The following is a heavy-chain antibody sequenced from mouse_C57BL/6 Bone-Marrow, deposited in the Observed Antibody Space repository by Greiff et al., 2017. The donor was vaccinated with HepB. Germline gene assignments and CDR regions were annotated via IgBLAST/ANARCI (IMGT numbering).Heavy chain of an antibody. CDR3: ARPLYGSSPWFAY. CDR1: GFTFSSYA. V-gene: IGHV5-4*01. CDR2: ISDGGSYT. Sequence: DVQLVESGGGLVKPGGSLKLSCAASGFTFSSYAMSWVRQTPEKRLEWVATISDGGSYTYYPDNVKGRFTISRDNAKNNLYLQMSHLKSEDTAMYYCARPLYGSSPWFAYWGQGTLVTVSA. J-gene: IGHJ3*01. D-gene: IGHD1-1*01.